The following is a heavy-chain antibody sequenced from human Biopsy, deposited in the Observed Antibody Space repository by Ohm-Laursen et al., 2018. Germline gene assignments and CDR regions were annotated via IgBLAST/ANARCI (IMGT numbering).Heavy chain of an antibody. CDR3: ARVGAGAPSIDYFDY. CDR1: GGSIGSFF. V-gene: IGHV4-59*01. J-gene: IGHJ4*02. D-gene: IGHD1-26*01. CDR2: IYYSGST. Sequence: PGTLSLTCTVSGGSIGSFFWSWIRQPPGKGLERIGYIYYSGSTNYNPSLRSRVTISVDRSKNQFSLELSSVTAADTAVYYCARVGAGAPSIDYFDYWGQGALVTVSS.